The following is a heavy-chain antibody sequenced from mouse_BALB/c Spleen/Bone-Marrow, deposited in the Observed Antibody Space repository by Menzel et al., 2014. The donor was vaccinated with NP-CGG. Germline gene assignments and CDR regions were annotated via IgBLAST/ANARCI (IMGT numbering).Heavy chain of an antibody. V-gene: IGHV1-14*01. CDR3: ARSGRYDGFAY. Sequence: LVESGPELVKPGASVKMSCKASGYTFTSYVMHWVKRKPGQGLEWIGYINPYNDGTKYNEKFKGKATLTSDKSSSTAYMELSSLTSEDSAVYYCARSGRYDGFAYWGQGTLVTVSA. CDR1: GYTFTSYV. D-gene: IGHD2-14*01. CDR2: INPYNDGT. J-gene: IGHJ3*01.